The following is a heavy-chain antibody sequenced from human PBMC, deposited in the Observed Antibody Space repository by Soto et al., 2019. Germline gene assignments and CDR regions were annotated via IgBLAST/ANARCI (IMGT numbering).Heavy chain of an antibody. CDR1: GYSISSGCF. V-gene: IGHV4-38-2*02. CDR3: ARESYSGYHSYDY. CDR2: MYHDGNT. J-gene: IGHJ4*02. Sequence: ASETLSLTCAVSGYSISSGCFWGCIRQPPGKGLEWIANMYHDGNTHYNPSLKSRVTMSVDTSKNQFSLKLNSVTAADTAVYYCARESYSGYHSYDYWGQGILVTVSS. D-gene: IGHD5-12*01.